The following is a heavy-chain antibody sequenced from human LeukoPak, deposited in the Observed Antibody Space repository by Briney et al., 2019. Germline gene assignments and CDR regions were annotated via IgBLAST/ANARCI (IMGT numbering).Heavy chain of an antibody. CDR3: AKDRCSGGSCKLYDY. D-gene: IGHD2-15*01. V-gene: IGHV3-23*01. J-gene: IGHJ4*02. Sequence: PGGSLRLSCAASGFTLSTYGMSWVRQAPGKGLEWVSAISGSGGTTYYAGSVKGRFTISRDNSKNTLYLQMNSLRAEDTALYYCAKDRCSGGSCKLYDYWGQGTLVTVAS. CDR1: GFTLSTYG. CDR2: ISGSGGTT.